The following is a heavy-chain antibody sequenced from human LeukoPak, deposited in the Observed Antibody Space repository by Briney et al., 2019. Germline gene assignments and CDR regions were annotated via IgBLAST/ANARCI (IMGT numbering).Heavy chain of an antibody. CDR1: GYTFTSYD. CDR3: ARSSIVVVNPFDY. CDR2: MNPNSGNT. V-gene: IGHV1-8*01. Sequence: ASVKVSCKASGYTFTSYDINWVRQATGQGLEWMGWMNPNSGNTGYAQKFQGRVTMTRNTSISTAYMELSSLRSEDTAVYYCARSSIVVVNPFDYWGQGTLVTVSS. D-gene: IGHD3-22*01. J-gene: IGHJ4*02.